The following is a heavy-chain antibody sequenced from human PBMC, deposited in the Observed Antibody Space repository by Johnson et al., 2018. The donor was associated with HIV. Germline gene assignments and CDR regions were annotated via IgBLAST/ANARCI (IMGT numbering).Heavy chain of an antibody. CDR2: INGDGSGI. J-gene: IGHJ3*02. D-gene: IGHD3-10*01. V-gene: IGHV3-74*01. CDR1: AFTFSSYW. CDR3: ASFWATGAFDI. Sequence: VQLVESGGGLVQPGGSLRLSCAASAFTFSSYWMHWVRQGPGKGLVWVSRINGDGSGITYADSVKGRFTISRDNAKNTLYLQMNSLRAEDTAVYYCASFWATGAFDIWGQGTMVTVSS.